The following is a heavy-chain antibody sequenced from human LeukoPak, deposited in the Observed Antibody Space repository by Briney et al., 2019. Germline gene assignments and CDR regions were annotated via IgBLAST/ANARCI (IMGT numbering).Heavy chain of an antibody. CDR2: INWNGDST. J-gene: IGHJ4*02. D-gene: IGHD3-22*01. CDR1: GFTFDDYG. Sequence: GGSLRLSCAASGFTFDDYGMSWVRQAPGEGLEWVSGINWNGDSTGYADSVKGRFTISRDNAKHSLYLQMNSLTTEDTAFYYCARDVLYDSIAYYSDCWGQGTLVTVSS. V-gene: IGHV3-20*04. CDR3: ARDVLYDSIAYYSDC.